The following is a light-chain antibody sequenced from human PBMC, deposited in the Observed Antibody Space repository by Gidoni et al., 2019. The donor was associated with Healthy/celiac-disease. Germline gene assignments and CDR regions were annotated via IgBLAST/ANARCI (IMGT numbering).Light chain of an antibody. CDR2: QDS. Sequence: SYELTQPPSVSVSPGQTASITCSGDKLGDKYACWYQQKPGQSPVLVTYQDSTRPSGIPERFSGSNSGNTATLTISGTQAMDEADYYCQAWDSSTYVVFGGGTKLTVL. CDR1: KLGDKY. V-gene: IGLV3-1*01. CDR3: QAWDSSTYVV. J-gene: IGLJ2*01.